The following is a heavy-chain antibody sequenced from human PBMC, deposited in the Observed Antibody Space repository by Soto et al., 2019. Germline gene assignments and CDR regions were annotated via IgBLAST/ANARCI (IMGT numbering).Heavy chain of an antibody. CDR3: ARDPFRYYGSGAYYYYMDV. V-gene: IGHV4-34*01. CDR1: GGSFSGYY. J-gene: IGHJ6*03. Sequence: SETMSLTCAVYGGSFSGYYWSWIRKPPGKGLKWIGEINHSGSTNYNPSLKSRVTISVDTSKNQFSLKLSSVTAADTAVYYCARDPFRYYGSGAYYYYMDVWGKGTTVTVSS. CDR2: INHSGST. D-gene: IGHD3-10*01.